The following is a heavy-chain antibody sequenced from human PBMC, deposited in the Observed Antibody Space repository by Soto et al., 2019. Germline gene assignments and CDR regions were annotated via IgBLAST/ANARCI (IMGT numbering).Heavy chain of an antibody. CDR3: AKGRSSWKAYHYCGMDV. J-gene: IGHJ6*02. D-gene: IGHD6-13*01. V-gene: IGHV3-23*01. Sequence: PGGSLGLSCAASGFTFSSYAMSWVRQAPGKGLEWVSAISGSGGSTYYADSVKGRFTISRDNSKNTLYLQMNSLRAEDTAVYYCAKGRSSWKAYHYCGMDVWGQGSTFTVSS. CDR1: GFTFSSYA. CDR2: ISGSGGST.